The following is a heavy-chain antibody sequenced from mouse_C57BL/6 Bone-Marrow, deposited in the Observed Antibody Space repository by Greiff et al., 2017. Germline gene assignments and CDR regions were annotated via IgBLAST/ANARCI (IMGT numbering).Heavy chain of an antibody. J-gene: IGHJ4*01. CDR2: IYPGSGST. CDR3: ARHYGNYDYAMDY. Sequence: QVQLQQSGAELVKPGASVKMSCKASGYTFTSYWITWVKQRPGQGLEWIGDIYPGSGSTNYNEKFKSKATLTVDTSSSTAYMQLSSLTSEDSAVYYCARHYGNYDYAMDYWGQGTSVTVSS. V-gene: IGHV1-55*01. CDR1: GYTFTSYW. D-gene: IGHD2-1*01.